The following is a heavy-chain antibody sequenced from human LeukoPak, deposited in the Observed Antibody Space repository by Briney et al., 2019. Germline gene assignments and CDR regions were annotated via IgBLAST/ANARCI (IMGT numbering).Heavy chain of an antibody. J-gene: IGHJ4*02. V-gene: IGHV4-59*01. CDR2: IYYSGST. Sequence: KPSETLSLTCTVSGGSISSYYWSWIRQPPGKGLEWIGYIYYSGSTNYNPSLKSRVTISVDTSKNQFSLKLSSVTAADTAVYYCARADSSGWREYYFDYWGQGTLATVSS. CDR1: GGSISSYY. D-gene: IGHD6-19*01. CDR3: ARADSSGWREYYFDY.